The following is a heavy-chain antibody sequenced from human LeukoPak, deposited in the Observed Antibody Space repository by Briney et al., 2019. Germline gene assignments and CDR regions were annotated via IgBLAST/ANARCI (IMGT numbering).Heavy chain of an antibody. CDR2: LSGSGKTT. D-gene: IGHD5-18*01. V-gene: IGHV3-23*01. CDR1: GFTFGNYA. J-gene: IGHJ4*02. CDR3: AKDARGYSYGLIDY. Sequence: GGSLRLSCAASGFTFGNYAMIGLRQAPGERLEGFSGLSGSGKTTYYPHPVKSRLAISRDNSENTLYLQLNSLRADDTALYYCAKDARGYSYGLIDYWGQGTLVTVPS.